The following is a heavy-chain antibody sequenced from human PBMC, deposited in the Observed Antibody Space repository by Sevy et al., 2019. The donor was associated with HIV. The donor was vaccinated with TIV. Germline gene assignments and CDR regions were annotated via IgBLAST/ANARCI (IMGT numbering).Heavy chain of an antibody. CDR2: SNPSGGYT. J-gene: IGHJ6*03. D-gene: IGHD6-13*01. CDR3: ASLAAASGLDYMDV. CDR1: GYTLTSHY. V-gene: IGHV1-46*01. Sequence: ASVKVSCKASGYTLTSHYMHWVRQAPGQGLEWMGISNPSGGYTRYAQKFQGRVIMTRETSTSTAYMELSSLRSDDTAVYYCASLAAASGLDYMDVWGKRTTVTVSS.